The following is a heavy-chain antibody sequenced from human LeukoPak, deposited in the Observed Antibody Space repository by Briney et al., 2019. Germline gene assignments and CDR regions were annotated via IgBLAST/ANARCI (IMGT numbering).Heavy chain of an antibody. CDR1: GFTFTSYA. CDR3: ARDAADCSSTSCSYYYFDY. Sequence: AGSLRLSCAASGFTFTSYALHWVRQAPGKGLEWVAVISYDGSNKYYADSVKGRFTISRDNSKNTVSLQMNSLRAEDTAVYYCARDAADCSSTSCSYYYFDYWGQGTLVTVSS. V-gene: IGHV3-30-3*01. D-gene: IGHD2-2*01. CDR2: ISYDGSNK. J-gene: IGHJ4*02.